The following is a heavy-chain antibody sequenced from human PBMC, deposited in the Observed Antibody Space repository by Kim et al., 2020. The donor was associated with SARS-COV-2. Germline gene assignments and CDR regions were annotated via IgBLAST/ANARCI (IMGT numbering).Heavy chain of an antibody. V-gene: IGHV5-51*01. D-gene: IGHD6-13*01. CDR2: IYPGDSDT. Sequence: GESLKISCKGSGYSFTSYWIGWVRQMPGKGLEWMGIIYPGDSDTRYSPSFQGQVTISADKSISTAYLQWSSLKASDTAMYYCARVFGYSSSWYPDYYGMDVWGQGTTVTVSS. J-gene: IGHJ6*02. CDR3: ARVFGYSSSWYPDYYGMDV. CDR1: GYSFTSYW.